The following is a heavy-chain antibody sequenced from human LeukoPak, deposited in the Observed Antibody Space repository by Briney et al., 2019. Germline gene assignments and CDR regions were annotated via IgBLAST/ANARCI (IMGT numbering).Heavy chain of an antibody. J-gene: IGHJ4*02. Sequence: GGSLRLSCAASGFTFSNYAMRWVRQAPGKGLEWVIAIVGNGGSKYYADSVKRRFTISRDNYKHTLFLQINSLRVEDRALYYCSKWAEYYVLTGYYDSEFWGQGNLVTLSS. CDR2: IVGNGGSK. CDR3: SKWAEYYVLTGYYDSEF. D-gene: IGHD3-9*01. V-gene: IGHV3-23*01. CDR1: GFTFSNYA.